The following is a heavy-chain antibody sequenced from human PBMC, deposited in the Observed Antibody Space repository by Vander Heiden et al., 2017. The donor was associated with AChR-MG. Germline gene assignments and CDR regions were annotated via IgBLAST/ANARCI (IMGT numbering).Heavy chain of an antibody. D-gene: IGHD6-6*01. Sequence: QVQLVQSGAEVKKPGSSVKVSCKASGGTFSSYAISWVRQAPGQGLEWMGGIIPIFGTANYAQKFQGRVTITADESTSTAYMELSSLRSEDTAVYYCARSIAARPWSLAKPYYFDYWGQGTLVTVSS. V-gene: IGHV1-69*01. J-gene: IGHJ4*02. CDR2: IIPIFGTA. CDR1: GGTFSSYA. CDR3: ARSIAARPWSLAKPYYFDY.